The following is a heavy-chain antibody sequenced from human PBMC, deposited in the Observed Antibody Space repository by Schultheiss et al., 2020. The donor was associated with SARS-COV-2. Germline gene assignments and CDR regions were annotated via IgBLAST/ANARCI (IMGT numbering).Heavy chain of an antibody. CDR3: ASSGPFDYGDPN. V-gene: IGHV4-31*03. CDR1: GGSISSGGYY. Sequence: SCTVSGGSISSGGYYWSWIRQHPGKGLEWIGYIYYSGSTYYNPSLKSRVTISVDTSKNQFSLKLSSVTAADTAVYYCASSGPFDYGDPNWGQGTLVTVSS. CDR2: IYYSGST. J-gene: IGHJ4*02. D-gene: IGHD4-17*01.